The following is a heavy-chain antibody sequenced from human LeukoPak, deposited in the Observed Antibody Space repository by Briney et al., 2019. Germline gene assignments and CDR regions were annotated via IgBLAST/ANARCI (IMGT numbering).Heavy chain of an antibody. D-gene: IGHD1-26*01. CDR3: ARDGNQKSLAN. Sequence: GGSLRLSCAVSGFTVRSNYMSWVRQAPGKGLEWVSLIDSGAGSYYADSVKGRFTSSRDNSKSTVFLQMNRLRAEDTAVYYCARDGNQKSLANWGQGTLVTVSS. V-gene: IGHV3-66*01. J-gene: IGHJ4*02. CDR1: GFTVRSNY. CDR2: IDSGAGS.